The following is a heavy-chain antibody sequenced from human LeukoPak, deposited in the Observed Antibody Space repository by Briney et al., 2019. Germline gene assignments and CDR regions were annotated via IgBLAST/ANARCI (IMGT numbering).Heavy chain of an antibody. CDR1: GFTFSSYA. CDR3: AKGLRRSYDSPPA. Sequence: GGSLGLSCAASGFTFSSYAMSWVRQAPGKGLEWVSAISGSGGSTYYADSVKGRFTISRDNPKNTLYLQMNSLRAEDTAVYYCAKGLRRSYDSPPAWGQGTRVTVSS. CDR2: ISGSGGST. D-gene: IGHD3-22*01. J-gene: IGHJ4*02. V-gene: IGHV3-23*01.